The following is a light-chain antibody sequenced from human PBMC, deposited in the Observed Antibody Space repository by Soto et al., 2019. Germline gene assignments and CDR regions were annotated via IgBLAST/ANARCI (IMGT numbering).Light chain of an antibody. CDR3: QEYNDWRPIT. V-gene: IGKV3-15*01. CDR2: GAS. Sequence: IVMTQSPATLSVSPGGRATPSCRASQSISTKLAWYQQKPGQAPRLLIYGASTRAPGIPVRFSGSGSGTEFTLTITSLQSEDFAVYYCQEYNDWRPITFGGGTKVDIK. J-gene: IGKJ4*01. CDR1: QSISTK.